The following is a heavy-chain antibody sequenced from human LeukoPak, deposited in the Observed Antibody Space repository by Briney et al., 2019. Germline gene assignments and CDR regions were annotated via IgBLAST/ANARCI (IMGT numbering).Heavy chain of an antibody. Sequence: PSETLSLTCTVSGGSISSYYWSWIRQPPGKGLEWIGHIYYSGSTNYNPSLKSRVTISVDTSKNQFSLKLSSVTAADTAVYYCARERRSGSYYYFDYWGQGTLVTVSS. CDR2: IYYSGST. J-gene: IGHJ4*02. V-gene: IGHV4-59*01. D-gene: IGHD1-26*01. CDR3: ARERRSGSYYYFDY. CDR1: GGSISSYY.